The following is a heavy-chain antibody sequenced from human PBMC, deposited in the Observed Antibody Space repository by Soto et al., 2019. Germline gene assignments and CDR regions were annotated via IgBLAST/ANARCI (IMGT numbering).Heavy chain of an antibody. CDR2: IIPILGIA. D-gene: IGHD2-2*01. J-gene: IGHJ6*03. CDR3: AGDGGIVGVPAAMGYYYYYMDV. Sequence: QVQLVQSGAEVKKPGSSVKVSCKASGGTFSSYTISWVRQAPGQGLEWMGRIIPILGIANYAQKFQGRVTITADKSTSKAYMELSSLRSEDTAVYYCAGDGGIVGVPAAMGYYYYYMDVWGKGTTVTVSS. V-gene: IGHV1-69*02. CDR1: GGTFSSYT.